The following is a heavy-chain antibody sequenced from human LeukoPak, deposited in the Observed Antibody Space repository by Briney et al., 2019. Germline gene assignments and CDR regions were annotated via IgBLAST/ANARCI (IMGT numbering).Heavy chain of an antibody. Sequence: PSETLSLTCTVFGGSISNSSYYWGWIRQPPGKGLEWIGSIYYSGSTYYKSSLKSRVTISVDTSKNQFSLRLSSVTAADTAVYYCARVYCSGGSCYDSRGWFDPWGQGTLVTVSS. J-gene: IGHJ5*02. V-gene: IGHV4-39*07. CDR1: GGSISNSSYY. D-gene: IGHD2-15*01. CDR2: IYYSGST. CDR3: ARVYCSGGSCYDSRGWFDP.